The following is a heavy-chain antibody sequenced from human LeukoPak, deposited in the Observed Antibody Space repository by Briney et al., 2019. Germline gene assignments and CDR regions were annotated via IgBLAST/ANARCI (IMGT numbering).Heavy chain of an antibody. CDR3: ARDFDYYDSSGYYAQGFDP. CDR2: IYYSGST. CDR1: GGSISSYY. D-gene: IGHD3-22*01. J-gene: IGHJ5*02. V-gene: IGHV4-59*12. Sequence: SETLSLTCTVSGGSISSYYWSWIRQPPGKGLEWIGYIYYSGSTNYNPSLKSRVTISVDTSKNQFSQKLSSVTAADTAVYYCARDFDYYDSSGYYAQGFDPWGQGTLVTVSS.